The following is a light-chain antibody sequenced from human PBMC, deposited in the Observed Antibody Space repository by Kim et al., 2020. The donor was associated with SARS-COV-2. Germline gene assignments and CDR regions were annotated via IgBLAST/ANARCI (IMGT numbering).Light chain of an antibody. V-gene: IGKV3-11*01. CDR3: QQRSNWPPSLT. J-gene: IGKJ4*01. Sequence: SPGERATLSGRASQSVSSYLAWYQQKPGQAPRLLIYDASNRATGIPARFSGSGSGTDFTLTISSLGPEDFAVYYCQQRSNWPPSLTFGGGTKLEI. CDR2: DAS. CDR1: QSVSSY.